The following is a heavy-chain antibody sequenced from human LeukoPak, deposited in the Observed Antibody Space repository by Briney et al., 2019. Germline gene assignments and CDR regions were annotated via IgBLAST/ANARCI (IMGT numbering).Heavy chain of an antibody. J-gene: IGHJ4*02. V-gene: IGHV4-61*08. D-gene: IGHD3-10*01. CDR1: GGSVSSGGYY. Sequence: PSETLSLTCTVSGGSVSSGGYYWSWIRQPPGRGLEWIGYLYYSGSPNYNPSLKSRVTISGDPSKNQFSLSLTSVTAADTAVYYCARHTSFYAVFDHWGQGTLVTVSS. CDR2: LYYSGSP. CDR3: ARHTSFYAVFDH.